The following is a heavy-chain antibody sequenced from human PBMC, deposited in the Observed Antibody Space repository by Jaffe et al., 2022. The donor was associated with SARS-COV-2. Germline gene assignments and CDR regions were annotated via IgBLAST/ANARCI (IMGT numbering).Heavy chain of an antibody. CDR3: ARAKSGLDS. J-gene: IGHJ4*02. CDR1: GFTFSDSY. Sequence: QVQVVESGGGLVKPGGSLRLSCAASGFTFSDSYMAWVRQAPGKGLEFVSYITSSGGFISYADSVKGRFTISRDNAKNSLSLQMNSLRAEDSAVYYCARAKSGLDSWGQGTLVTVSS. CDR2: ITSSGGFI. V-gene: IGHV3-11*06.